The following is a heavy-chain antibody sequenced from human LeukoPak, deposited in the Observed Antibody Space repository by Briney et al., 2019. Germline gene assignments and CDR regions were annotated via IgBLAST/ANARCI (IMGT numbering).Heavy chain of an antibody. V-gene: IGHV3-53*01. D-gene: IGHD3-22*01. Sequence: PGGSLCLSCADSGFTFSSNYMRWVRQAPGKGLEWVSVIYSGGSTYYSDSVKGRFTISRDNSKNTLLLQMNSLRAEDTAVYHCAKGGGNYYDSSGYYSYFDYWGQG. CDR1: GFTFSSNY. CDR3: AKGGGNYYDSSGYYSYFDY. J-gene: IGHJ4*02. CDR2: IYSGGST.